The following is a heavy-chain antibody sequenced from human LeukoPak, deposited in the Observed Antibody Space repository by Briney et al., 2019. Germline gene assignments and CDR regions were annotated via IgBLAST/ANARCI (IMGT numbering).Heavy chain of an antibody. CDR2: IYYSGST. Sequence: SETLSLTCTVSGGSIGTYYWSWIRQPPGKGLEWIGYIYYSGSTSYNPSLKSRVTISVDTSKNQFSLKLSSVAAADTAVYYCARGYGSGSRLDNWGQGTLVTVSS. D-gene: IGHD3-10*01. V-gene: IGHV4-59*01. J-gene: IGHJ4*02. CDR3: ARGYGSGSRLDN. CDR1: GGSIGTYY.